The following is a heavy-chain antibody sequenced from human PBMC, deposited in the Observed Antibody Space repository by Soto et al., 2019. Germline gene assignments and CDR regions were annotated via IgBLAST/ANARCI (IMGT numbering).Heavy chain of an antibody. D-gene: IGHD3-22*01. CDR1: GGSINSYY. CDR3: ARDIGYYYDSSGSLAFDI. CDR2: ILYNGDT. V-gene: IGHV4-59*01. Sequence: SETLSLTCTVSGGSINSYYWSWIRQPPGRGLEWIGYILYNGDTKYNPSLNSRVTISVDTSKNQFSLRLTSVTAADTAVYYCARDIGYYYDSSGSLAFDIWGQGTMVTVSS. J-gene: IGHJ3*02.